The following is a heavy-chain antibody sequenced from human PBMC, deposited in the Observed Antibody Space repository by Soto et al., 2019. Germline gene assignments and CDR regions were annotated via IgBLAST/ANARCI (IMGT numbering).Heavy chain of an antibody. CDR1: GFTFSSYA. CDR3: AREVYSSRYYGMDV. Sequence: PGGSLRLSCAASGFTFSSYAMHWVRQAPGKGLEWVAVMSYDGSNKYYADSVKGRFTISRDNSKNTLYLQMNSLRAEDTAVYYCAREVYSSRYYGMDVWGQGTTVTVSS. J-gene: IGHJ6*02. V-gene: IGHV3-30-3*01. D-gene: IGHD6-13*01. CDR2: MSYDGSNK.